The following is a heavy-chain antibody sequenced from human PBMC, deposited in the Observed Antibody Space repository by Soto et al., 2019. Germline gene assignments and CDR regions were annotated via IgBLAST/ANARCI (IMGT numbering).Heavy chain of an antibody. CDR3: ARDSHSQQPNHRWGGGYMDV. CDR1: GGSISNGGYY. Sequence: QVQLQESGPGLVKPSQTLSLTCVVSGGSISNGGYYWSWIRQHPGKGLEWIGAIYFSGSTYYNPSLKSRVTISVATPKNQVSPKLSSGTAADTAVYFCARDSHSQQPNHRWGGGYMDVWGKGTTVTVSS. J-gene: IGHJ6*03. CDR2: IYFSGST. V-gene: IGHV4-31*11. D-gene: IGHD6-13*01.